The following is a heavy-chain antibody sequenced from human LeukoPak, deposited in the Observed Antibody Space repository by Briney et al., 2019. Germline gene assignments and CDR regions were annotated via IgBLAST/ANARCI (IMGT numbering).Heavy chain of an antibody. D-gene: IGHD1-1*01. Sequence: ASVKVSCKASGYTFTSYGISWVRQAPGQGLEWMGIINPSGGSTSYAQKFQGRVTMTRDTSTSTVYMELSSLRSEDTAVYYCARGGTTGTTGYYYYYMDVWGKGTTVTISS. CDR1: GYTFTSYG. CDR3: ARGGTTGTTGYYYYYMDV. CDR2: INPSGGST. J-gene: IGHJ6*03. V-gene: IGHV1-46*01.